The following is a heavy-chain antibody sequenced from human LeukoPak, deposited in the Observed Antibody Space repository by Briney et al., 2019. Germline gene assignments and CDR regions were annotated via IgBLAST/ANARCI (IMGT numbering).Heavy chain of an antibody. J-gene: IGHJ4*02. CDR3: ARDLQYSSRTFD. CDR2: IIPILGIA. Sequence: GASVKVSCKASGGTFSSYAISWVRQAPGQGLEWMGRIIPILGIANYAQKFQGRVTITADKSTSTAYMELSSLRSEDTAVYYCARDLQYSSRTFDWGQGTLVTVSS. V-gene: IGHV1-69*04. CDR1: GGTFSSYA. D-gene: IGHD6-13*01.